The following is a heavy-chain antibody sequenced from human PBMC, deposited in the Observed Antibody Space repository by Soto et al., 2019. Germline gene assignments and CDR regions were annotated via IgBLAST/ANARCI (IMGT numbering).Heavy chain of an antibody. CDR3: ATLTTLQIVEYGTRRYSGMDV. V-gene: IGHV1-69*06. CDR1: GDTFTSFT. Sequence: QVQLVQSGPEVKKPGSSVMVSCKASGDTFTSFTLSWVRQAPGQGPEWMGGIMPLFNTPDDAQKFQGRVMITADKSTNTTYMALHSLTSEDTAIYYCATLTTLQIVEYGTRRYSGMDVWGLGTTVTVTS. D-gene: IGHD4-17*01. J-gene: IGHJ6*01. CDR2: IMPLFNTP.